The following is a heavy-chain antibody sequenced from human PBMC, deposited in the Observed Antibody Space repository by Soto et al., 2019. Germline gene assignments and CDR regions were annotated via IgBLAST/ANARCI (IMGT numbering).Heavy chain of an antibody. Sequence: QVQLVQSGAEVKKPGASVKVSCKASGYTFTGYYMHWVRQAPGQGLEWMGWINPNSGDTNYAQKCQGWVTMTRDTSISTAYMEMSTLRSDDTAVYYCARERNYDILTGYYGLPHYYYGMDVWGQGTTVTVSS. D-gene: IGHD3-9*01. CDR2: INPNSGDT. V-gene: IGHV1-2*04. CDR3: ARERNYDILTGYYGLPHYYYGMDV. J-gene: IGHJ6*02. CDR1: GYTFTGYY.